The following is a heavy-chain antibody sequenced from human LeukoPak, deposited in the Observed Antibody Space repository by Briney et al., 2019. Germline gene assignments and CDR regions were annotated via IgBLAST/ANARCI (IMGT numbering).Heavy chain of an antibody. J-gene: IGHJ4*02. Sequence: GGSLRLSCAASGFTFGSYAMSWVRQAPPKGLEWVSTISGSGGSPYYADSVKGRFTISRDNSKNTLYLQMNSLRAEDTAVFYCAKAQHSSIWGYFDYWGQGTLVTVSS. D-gene: IGHD6-13*01. CDR2: ISGSGGSP. V-gene: IGHV3-23*01. CDR1: GFTFGSYA. CDR3: AKAQHSSIWGYFDY.